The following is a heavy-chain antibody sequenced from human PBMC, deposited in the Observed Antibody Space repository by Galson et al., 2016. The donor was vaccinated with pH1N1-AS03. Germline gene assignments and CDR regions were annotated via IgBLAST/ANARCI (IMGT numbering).Heavy chain of an antibody. CDR3: ARGGGYGANFDY. CDR2: IEQEGSAR. J-gene: IGHJ4*02. V-gene: IGHV3-7*01. D-gene: IGHD3-16*01. CDR1: GFSFRSSC. Sequence: SLRLSCAASGFSFRSSCMSWVRQAPGKGLEWVANIEQEGSARYYVDSVKGRFTISRDNAKNSLYLQMNSLRAEDTAVYYCARGGGYGANFDYWGRGTLVTV.